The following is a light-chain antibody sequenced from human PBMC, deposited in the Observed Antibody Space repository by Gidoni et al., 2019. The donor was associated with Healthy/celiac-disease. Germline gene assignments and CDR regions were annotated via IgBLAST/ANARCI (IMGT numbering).Light chain of an antibody. V-gene: IGKV3-11*01. CDR3: QQRSNWPPLT. CDR2: DAS. CDR1: QSVSSY. Sequence: LVLPHSPATLSLSPGERATLSCRASQSVSSYLAWYQQKPGQAPRLLITDASNRATGIPARFSGSGSATDFTLTISSLEPEDFAVYYCQQRSNWPPLTFGGGTKVEIK. J-gene: IGKJ4*01.